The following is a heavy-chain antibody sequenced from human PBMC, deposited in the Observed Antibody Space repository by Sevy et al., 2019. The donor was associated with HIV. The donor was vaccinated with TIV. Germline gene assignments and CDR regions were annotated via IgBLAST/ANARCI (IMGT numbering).Heavy chain of an antibody. CDR2: IRNDGSNK. CDR3: LKGPQPATTTSYGLDV. D-gene: IGHD4-17*01. CDR1: GFTFMDYG. Sequence: GGSLRLSCAASGFTFMDYGMHWVRQAPGKGLEWVAFIRNDGSNKYYLDSVRGRFTISRDNSRKTLFLQMSSLRSDDTAVYYCLKGPQPATTTSYGLDVWGQGTTVTVSS. J-gene: IGHJ6*02. V-gene: IGHV3-30*02.